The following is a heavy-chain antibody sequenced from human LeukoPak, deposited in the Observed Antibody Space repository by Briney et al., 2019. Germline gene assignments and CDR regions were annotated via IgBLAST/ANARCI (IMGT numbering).Heavy chain of an antibody. CDR1: GFTFSSYE. Sequence: AGGSLTLSCAASGFTFSSYEMNWVRQAPGKGVEWIGEINHSGSTNYNPSLKSRVTISVDTSKNQFSLQLNSVTPEDTAVYYCARVGPGDYYYMDVWGKGTTVTVSS. J-gene: IGHJ6*03. D-gene: IGHD3-16*01. CDR2: INHSGST. V-gene: IGHV4-34*01. CDR3: ARVGPGDYYYMDV.